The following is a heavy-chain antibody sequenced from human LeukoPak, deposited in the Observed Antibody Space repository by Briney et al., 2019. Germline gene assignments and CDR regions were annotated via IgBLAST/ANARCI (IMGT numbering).Heavy chain of an antibody. Sequence: GGSLRLSCAASGFTFSSYNMNWVRQAPGKGLEWVSAISGSGGSTYYADSVKGRFTTSRDNSKNTLYLQMNSLRAEDTAVYYCAKETRIAVAGHYYYYYMDVWGKGTTVTISS. D-gene: IGHD6-19*01. CDR1: GFTFSSYN. V-gene: IGHV3-23*01. CDR3: AKETRIAVAGHYYYYYMDV. J-gene: IGHJ6*03. CDR2: ISGSGGST.